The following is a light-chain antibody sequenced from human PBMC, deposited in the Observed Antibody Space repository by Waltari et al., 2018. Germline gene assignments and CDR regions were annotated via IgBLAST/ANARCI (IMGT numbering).Light chain of an antibody. V-gene: IGKV3-15*01. CDR2: GAS. CDR3: QQYNTWPPST. Sequence: ETVMTQYLAALSVSPGDRATLSCRASQYISNNLAWYQHQPGQPPRLLISGASTRATGVPARFSGSGSGTEFSLTISSLQSEDSAIYFCQQYNTWPPSTFGQGTKLEIK. J-gene: IGKJ2*02. CDR1: QYISNN.